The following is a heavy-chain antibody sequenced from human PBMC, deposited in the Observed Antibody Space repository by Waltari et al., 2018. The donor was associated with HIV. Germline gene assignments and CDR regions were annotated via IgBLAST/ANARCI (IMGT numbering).Heavy chain of an antibody. V-gene: IGHV3-15*01. CDR2: IKSNADGGTA. Sequence: EVQLVESGGGLVKPGGSLRPSCVASGLTFSEAWMTWVRQAPGRGLEWVGRIKSNADGGTADYAAPVKGRFTISRDDSKNTVYLQMNSLKTEDTAIYYRTNPPPYWGQGTLVTVSS. CDR3: TNPPPY. J-gene: IGHJ4*02. CDR1: GLTFSEAW.